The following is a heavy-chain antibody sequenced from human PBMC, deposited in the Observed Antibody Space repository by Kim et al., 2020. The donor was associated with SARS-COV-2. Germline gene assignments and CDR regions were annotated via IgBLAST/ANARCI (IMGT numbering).Heavy chain of an antibody. CDR3: AKDMVGYCSGGSCYPVYYYYGMDV. J-gene: IGHJ6*02. CDR1: GFTFDDYT. D-gene: IGHD2-15*01. CDR2: ISWDGGST. Sequence: GGSLRLSFAASGFTFDDYTMHWVRQAPGKGLEWVSLISWDGGSTYYADSVKGRFTISRDNSKNSLYLQMNSLRTEDTALYYCAKDMVGYCSGGSCYPVYYYYGMDVWGQGTTVTVSS. V-gene: IGHV3-43*01.